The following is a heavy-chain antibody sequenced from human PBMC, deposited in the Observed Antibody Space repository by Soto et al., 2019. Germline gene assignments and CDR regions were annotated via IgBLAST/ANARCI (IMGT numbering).Heavy chain of an antibody. D-gene: IGHD6-13*01. CDR2: ISSSSSYI. Sequence: EVQLVESGGGLVKPGGSLRLSCAASGFTFSSYSMNWVRQAPGKGLEWVSSISSSSSYIYYADSVKGRFTISRDNAKNSLYLQMNSLRAEDTAVHYCARDRGGMAAAAYFDYWGQGTLVTVSS. J-gene: IGHJ4*02. CDR1: GFTFSSYS. CDR3: ARDRGGMAAAAYFDY. V-gene: IGHV3-21*01.